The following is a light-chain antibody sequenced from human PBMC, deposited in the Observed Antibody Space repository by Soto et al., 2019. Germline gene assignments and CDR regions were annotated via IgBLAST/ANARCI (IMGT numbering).Light chain of an antibody. CDR3: QQYGSSPPIT. Sequence: EIVLRQSPGTLSLSPGERATLSCRASQSVSSSYLAWYQQKPVQAPRLLIYGASSRTAGIPDRFSGSGSGTDFTLTISRLEPEDFAVYYCQQYGSSPPITFGQGTRLEIK. CDR2: GAS. V-gene: IGKV3-20*01. J-gene: IGKJ5*01. CDR1: QSVSSSY.